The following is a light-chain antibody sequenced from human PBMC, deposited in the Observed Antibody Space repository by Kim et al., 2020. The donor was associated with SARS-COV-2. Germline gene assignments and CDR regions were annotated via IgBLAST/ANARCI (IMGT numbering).Light chain of an antibody. CDR3: QQKYDLPFT. CDR2: DAS. J-gene: IGKJ3*01. Sequence: SSVGDRVTITCQASQDISTYLNRYQQKSGKAPKVLIYDASNFEIGVPSRFSGSGSGTDFTFTITSLQPEDIATYYCQQKYDLPFTFGPGTKVDIK. V-gene: IGKV1-33*01. CDR1: QDISTY.